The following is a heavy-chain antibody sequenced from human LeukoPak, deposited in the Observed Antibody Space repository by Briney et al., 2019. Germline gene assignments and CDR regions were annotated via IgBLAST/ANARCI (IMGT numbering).Heavy chain of an antibody. J-gene: IGHJ6*03. Sequence: ASVRVSCKGSGYTFTHFYVHWVRQAPGQGLEWVGSINPYNGDTNYAQKFQGRVTITTDEFTSTAYMELSSLRSEDTAVYYCAISLQWGGGYYYYYMDVWGKGTTVTVSS. D-gene: IGHD5-24*01. CDR1: GYTFTHFY. CDR2: INPYNGDT. CDR3: AISLQWGGGYYYYYMDV. V-gene: IGHV1-2*02.